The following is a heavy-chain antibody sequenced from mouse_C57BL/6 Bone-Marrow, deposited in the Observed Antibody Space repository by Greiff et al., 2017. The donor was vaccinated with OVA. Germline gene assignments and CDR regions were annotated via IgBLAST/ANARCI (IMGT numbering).Heavy chain of an antibody. Sequence: EVKLMESGGDLVKPGGSLKLSCAASGFTFSSYGMSWVRQTPDKRLEWVATISSGGSYTYYPDSVKGRFTISRDNAKNTLYLQMSSLKSEDTAMYYCASHPWSITTVVDYYAMDYWGQGTSVTVSS. D-gene: IGHD1-1*01. CDR2: ISSGGSYT. CDR3: ASHPWSITTVVDYYAMDY. J-gene: IGHJ4*01. CDR1: GFTFSSYG. V-gene: IGHV5-6*01.